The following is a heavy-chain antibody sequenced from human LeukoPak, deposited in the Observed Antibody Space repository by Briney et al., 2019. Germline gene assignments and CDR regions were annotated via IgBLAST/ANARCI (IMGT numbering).Heavy chain of an antibody. CDR1: GGSFSGYY. CDR2: INHSGST. J-gene: IGHJ4*02. D-gene: IGHD7-27*01. V-gene: IGHV4-34*01. CDR3: AGGGRSNPLGY. Sequence: SETLSLTCAVYGGSFSGYYWSWIRQPPGKGLEWIGEINHSGSTNYNPSLKSRVTISVDTSKNQFSLKLSSVTAADTAVYYCAGGGRSNPLGYWGQGTLVTVSS.